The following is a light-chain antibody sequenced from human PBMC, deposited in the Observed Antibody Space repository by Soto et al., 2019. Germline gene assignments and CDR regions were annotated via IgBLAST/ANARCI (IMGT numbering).Light chain of an antibody. V-gene: IGLV2-14*01. CDR2: EIG. Sequence: QSVLTQPASVSGSPGQSITISCIGTTGDIGGYKFVSWYQQQPGKAPQLMIHEIGDRPSGVSNRFSASKSDNTASLTISGLQPEDEADYYCASYTSTSTLVFGTGTKVTVL. CDR1: TGDIGGYKF. CDR3: ASYTSTSTLV. J-gene: IGLJ1*01.